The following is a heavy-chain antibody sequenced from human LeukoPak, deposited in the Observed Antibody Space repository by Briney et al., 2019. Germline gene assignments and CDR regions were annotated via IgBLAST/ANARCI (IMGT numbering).Heavy chain of an antibody. Sequence: SETLSLTCTVSGVSISSSSYYWGWIRQPPGKGLEWIGSIYYSGSTYYNPSLKSRVTISVDTSKNQFSLKLSSVTAADTAVYYCARHVAVAGNDAFDIWGQGTMVTVSS. J-gene: IGHJ3*02. D-gene: IGHD6-19*01. V-gene: IGHV4-39*01. CDR3: ARHVAVAGNDAFDI. CDR2: IYYSGST. CDR1: GVSISSSSYY.